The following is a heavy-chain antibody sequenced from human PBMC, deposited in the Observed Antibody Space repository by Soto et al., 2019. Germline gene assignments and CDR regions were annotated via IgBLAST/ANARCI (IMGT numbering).Heavy chain of an antibody. CDR3: ASAAITMIVVGRGMTDI. J-gene: IGHJ3*02. Sequence: GGSLRLSCAASGFTFSSYWMSWVRQAPGKGLEWVANIKQDGSEKYYVDSVKGRFTISRDNAKNSLYLQMNSLRAEDTAVYYCASAAITMIVVGRGMTDIWGQGTMVTVSS. CDR2: IKQDGSEK. CDR1: GFTFSSYW. D-gene: IGHD3-22*01. V-gene: IGHV3-7*05.